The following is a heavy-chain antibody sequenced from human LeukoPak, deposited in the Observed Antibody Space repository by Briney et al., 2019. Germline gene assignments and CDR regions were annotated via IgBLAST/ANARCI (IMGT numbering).Heavy chain of an antibody. V-gene: IGHV1-18*01. CDR2: IITYNGNT. Sequence: GASVKVSCKASGYTFTTYGISWVRQAPGQGLEWMGYIITYNGNTNYAQKLQGRVTMTTDTSTSTAYMELRSLRSDDTAVYYCAMGPILLWFGHIYYYMYVWGKGTTVTISS. J-gene: IGHJ6*03. CDR3: AMGPILLWFGHIYYYMYV. CDR1: GYTFTTYG. D-gene: IGHD3-10*01.